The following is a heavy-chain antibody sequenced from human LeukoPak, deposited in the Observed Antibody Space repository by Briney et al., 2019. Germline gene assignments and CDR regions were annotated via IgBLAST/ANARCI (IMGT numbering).Heavy chain of an antibody. CDR2: ISSKANNYAT. V-gene: IGHV3-73*01. J-gene: IGHJ4*02. D-gene: IGHD4-17*01. CDR3: TRYSTVTTFFDF. Sequence: GGSLRLSCAASGFTFSGSAMHWVRQASGKGLEWVGRISSKANNYATAYAASVKGRLTISRHDSKNTAYLQMNSLKTEDTAVYYCTRYSTVTTFFDFWGQGTLVTVSS. CDR1: GFTFSGSA.